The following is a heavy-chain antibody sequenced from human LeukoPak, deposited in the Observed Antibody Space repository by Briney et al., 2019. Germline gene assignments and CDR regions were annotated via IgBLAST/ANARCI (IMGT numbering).Heavy chain of an antibody. J-gene: IGHJ4*02. V-gene: IGHV1-46*01. CDR2: INPSGGST. CDR1: GGTFSSYA. Sequence: ASVKVSCKASGGTFSSYAISWVRQAPGQGLEWMGIINPSGGSTSYAQKFQGRVTMTRDTSTSTVYMELSSLRSEDTAVYYCAREDRVGVLSSDYWGQGTLVTVSS. CDR3: AREDRVGVLSSDY. D-gene: IGHD2/OR15-2a*01.